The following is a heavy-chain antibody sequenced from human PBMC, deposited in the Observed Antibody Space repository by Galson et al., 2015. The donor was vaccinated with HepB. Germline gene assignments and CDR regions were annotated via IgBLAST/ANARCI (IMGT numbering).Heavy chain of an antibody. J-gene: IGHJ4*02. V-gene: IGHV1-24*01. CDR1: GYTLTELS. D-gene: IGHD3-22*01. CDR3: ATDSSRLLLGDDDSSGYYLDY. CDR2: FDPEDGET. Sequence: SVKVSCKVSGYTLTELSMHWVRQAPGKGLEWMGGFDPEDGETIYAQKFQGRVTMTEDTSTDTAYMELSSLRSEDTAVYYCATDSSRLLLGDDDSSGYYLDYWGQGTLVTVSS.